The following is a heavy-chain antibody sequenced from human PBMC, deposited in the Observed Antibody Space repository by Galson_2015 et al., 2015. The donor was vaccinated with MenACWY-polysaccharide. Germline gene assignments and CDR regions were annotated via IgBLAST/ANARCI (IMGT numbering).Heavy chain of an antibody. CDR1: GGSISSSNYY. V-gene: IGHV4-39*01. D-gene: IGHD2-15*01. CDR3: ASRLAQVGIAGYGYGMDV. Sequence: SETLSLTCTVSGGSISSSNYYWGWIRQSPEKGLEWIGTISYSGSTYYNPSLKSRVTISVDTSKNQFSLKLSYVTAADTAVYYCASRLAQVGIAGYGYGMDVWGQGTTVTVSS. CDR2: ISYSGST. J-gene: IGHJ6*02.